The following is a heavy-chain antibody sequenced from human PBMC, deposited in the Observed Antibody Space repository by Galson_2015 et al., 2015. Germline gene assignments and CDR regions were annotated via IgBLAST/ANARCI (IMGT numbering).Heavy chain of an antibody. CDR3: ARAYSSLAYYMDV. CDR2: IWFDGSRK. CDR1: GFTFNTYG. V-gene: IGHV3-33*01. J-gene: IGHJ6*03. Sequence: SLRLSCAASGFTFNTYGMHWVRQAPGRGLEWLAFIWFDGSRKYYGDSVRGPFIISRDNSKNTLYLQMNNLRAEDTAVYYCARAYSSLAYYMDVWGRGTTVTVSS. D-gene: IGHD6-6*01.